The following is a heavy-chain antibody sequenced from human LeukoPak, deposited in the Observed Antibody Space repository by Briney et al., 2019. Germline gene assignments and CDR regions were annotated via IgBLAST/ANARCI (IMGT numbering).Heavy chain of an antibody. Sequence: GGSLRLSCAASGFTFSSYAMSWVRQAPGKGLEWVSAISGSGGSTYYADSVKGRFTISRDNSKNTLYLQMNSLRAEDTAVYYCARGGLRFYGAHFDHWGQGTLVTVSS. CDR2: ISGSGGST. V-gene: IGHV3-23*01. J-gene: IGHJ4*02. D-gene: IGHD4-17*01. CDR1: GFTFSSYA. CDR3: ARGGLRFYGAHFDH.